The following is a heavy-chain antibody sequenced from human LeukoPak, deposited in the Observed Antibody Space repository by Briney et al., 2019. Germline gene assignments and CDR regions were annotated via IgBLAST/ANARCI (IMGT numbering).Heavy chain of an antibody. CDR2: ISSSGSTI. CDR3: ARGGGSWYGIDY. Sequence: GGTLRLSCAASGFTFSSYEMNWVRQAPGKGLEWVSYISSSGSTIYYADSVKGRFTISRDNAKNSLYLQMNSLRAEDTAVYYCARGGGSWYGIDYWGQGTLVTVSS. J-gene: IGHJ4*02. CDR1: GFTFSSYE. D-gene: IGHD6-13*01. V-gene: IGHV3-48*03.